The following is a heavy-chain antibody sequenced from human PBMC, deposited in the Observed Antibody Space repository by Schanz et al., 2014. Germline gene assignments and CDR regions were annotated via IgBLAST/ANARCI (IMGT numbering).Heavy chain of an antibody. CDR2: IYHSGST. D-gene: IGHD1-26*01. V-gene: IGHV4-4*02. J-gene: IGHJ6*02. Sequence: QVQLQQWGAGLLKPSGTLSLTCAVSGGSISSSNWWSWVRQPPGKGLEWIGEIYHSGSTNYNPSLKNRVTILVDRSKTQFSRRGRSVTAADTAVYYCARVTPYSGSHYGGYGMDVWGQGTTVTVSS. CDR3: ARVTPYSGSHYGGYGMDV. CDR1: GGSISSSNW.